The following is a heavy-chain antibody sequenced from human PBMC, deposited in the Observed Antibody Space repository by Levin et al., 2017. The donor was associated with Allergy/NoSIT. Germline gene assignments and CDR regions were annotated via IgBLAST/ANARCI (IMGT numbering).Heavy chain of an antibody. J-gene: IGHJ2*01. CDR2: IHYDGKT. D-gene: IGHD2-21*01. CDR1: GDSMNNFY. Sequence: KASETLSLTCTVSGDSMNNFYWSWIRQPPGRGLEWIGYIHYDGKTNYNPSLKSRITISLDTSKNEFSLKLRSVTAADTAVYYCAREYGGDWYFDLWGRGTLVTVSS. V-gene: IGHV4-59*01. CDR3: AREYGGDWYFDL.